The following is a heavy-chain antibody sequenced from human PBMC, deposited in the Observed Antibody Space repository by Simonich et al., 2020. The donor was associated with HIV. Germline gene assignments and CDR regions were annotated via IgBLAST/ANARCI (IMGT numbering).Heavy chain of an antibody. D-gene: IGHD1-1*01. J-gene: IGHJ4*02. V-gene: IGHV1-2*02. Sequence: QVQLVQSGAEVKKPGASMKVSCKASGYTFMDYHVHWVRQAPGQGLEGMGWINPNSGGTNYAQKFQGRVTMTRDTSISTAYMELSSLGSDDTAMYYCVRERNAATYPFDYWGQGTLVTVSS. CDR3: VRERNAATYPFDY. CDR1: GYTFMDYH. CDR2: INPNSGGT.